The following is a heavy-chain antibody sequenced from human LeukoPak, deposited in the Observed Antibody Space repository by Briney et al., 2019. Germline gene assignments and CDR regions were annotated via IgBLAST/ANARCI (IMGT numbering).Heavy chain of an antibody. D-gene: IGHD3-16*02. J-gene: IGHJ4*02. CDR1: GGSISSYY. CDR3: ARDLSFAFGGVSVPDYFDY. Sequence: PSETLPLTCSVPGGSISSYYWSSIRQPAGKVLERNGRIYTRGITHYSPSVKSRVTISLGTSKNQFSLKLSSVTAADTAVYYCARDLSFAFGGVSVPDYFDYWGQGTLVTVSS. CDR2: IYTRGIT. V-gene: IGHV4-4*07.